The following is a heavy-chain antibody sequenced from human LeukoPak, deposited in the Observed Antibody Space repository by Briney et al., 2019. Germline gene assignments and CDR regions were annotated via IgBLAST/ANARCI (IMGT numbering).Heavy chain of an antibody. CDR3: AKSAAITTIVVVEIDY. CDR1: GFTFSSYG. Sequence: GGSLRLSCAASGFTFSSYGMHWVRQAPGKGLEWVAVISYDGSNKYYADSAKGRFTISRDNSKNTLYLQMNSLRAEDTAVYYCAKSAAITTIVVVEIDYWGQGTLVTVSS. J-gene: IGHJ4*02. V-gene: IGHV3-30*18. CDR2: ISYDGSNK. D-gene: IGHD3-22*01.